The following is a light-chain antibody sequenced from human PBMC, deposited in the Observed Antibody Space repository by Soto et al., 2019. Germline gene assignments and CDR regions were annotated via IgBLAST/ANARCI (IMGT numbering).Light chain of an antibody. CDR1: QSVRGSH. CDR3: HHFNTPGT. Sequence: EIVLTQSPGTLSLSPGDRATLSCRASQSVRGSHLGWYQQKPGQAPRLLIYSASSRATGVPDRFSGSGSGTDFSLTISRLEPEDFALYYCHHFNTPGTFGQGTTLEI. CDR2: SAS. V-gene: IGKV3-20*01. J-gene: IGKJ2*01.